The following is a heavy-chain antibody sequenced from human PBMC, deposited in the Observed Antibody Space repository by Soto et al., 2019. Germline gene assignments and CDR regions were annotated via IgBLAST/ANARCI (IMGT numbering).Heavy chain of an antibody. CDR1: GFTFSTYS. CDR2: ISSSSSTI. V-gene: IGHV3-48*01. CDR3: ARHPERIAEIGWFDP. Sequence: GGSLRLSCAASGFTFSTYSMNWVRQAPGKGLEWVSYISSSSSTIFYTDSVKGRFTVSRDNAKNSLYLQMNSLRVEDTAVYYCARHPERIAEIGWFDPWGQGT. D-gene: IGHD6-13*01. J-gene: IGHJ5*02.